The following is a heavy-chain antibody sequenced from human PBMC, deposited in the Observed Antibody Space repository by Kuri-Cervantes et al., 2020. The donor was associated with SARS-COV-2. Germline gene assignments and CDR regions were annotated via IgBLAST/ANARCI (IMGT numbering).Heavy chain of an antibody. J-gene: IGHJ4*02. D-gene: IGHD3-3*01. Sequence: GESLKISCSASGFTFRSYTMMWVRQAPGKGLEWVGFIRSKAYGGTTEYAASVKGRFTISRDDSKSIAYLQMNSLKTEDTAVYYCTSNDFWSGYYFDYWGQGTLVTVSS. CDR1: GFTFRSYT. V-gene: IGHV3-49*02. CDR2: IRSKAYGGTT. CDR3: TSNDFWSGYYFDY.